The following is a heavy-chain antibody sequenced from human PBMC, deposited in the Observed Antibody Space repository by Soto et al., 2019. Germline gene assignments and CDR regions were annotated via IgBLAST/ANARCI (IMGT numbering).Heavy chain of an antibody. Sequence: PSETLSLTCTVSGGSISSYYWSWIRQPPEKGLERIGYIYYSGSTNYNPSLKSRVTISVDTSKNQFFLKLSSVTAAVSSVYYCARVDWDNWFDPWGQGTLVTVSS. CDR2: IYYSGST. CDR1: GGSISSYY. D-gene: IGHD3-9*01. V-gene: IGHV4-59*01. CDR3: ARVDWDNWFDP. J-gene: IGHJ5*02.